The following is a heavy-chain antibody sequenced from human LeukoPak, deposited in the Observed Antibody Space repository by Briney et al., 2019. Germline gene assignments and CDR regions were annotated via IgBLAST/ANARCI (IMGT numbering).Heavy chain of an antibody. Sequence: GGSLRLSCAASGFTFSSYAMHWVRQAPGKGLEWVAVISYDGSNKYYADSVKGRFTISRDNSKNTLYLQMNSLRAEDTAVYYCARDWDTAMVTPDYWGQGTLGTVSS. D-gene: IGHD5-18*01. CDR1: GFTFSSYA. J-gene: IGHJ4*02. V-gene: IGHV3-30*04. CDR3: ARDWDTAMVTPDY. CDR2: ISYDGSNK.